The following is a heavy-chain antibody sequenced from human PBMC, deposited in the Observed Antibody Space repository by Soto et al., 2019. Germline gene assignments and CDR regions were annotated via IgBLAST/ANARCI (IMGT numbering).Heavy chain of an antibody. D-gene: IGHD3-3*01. CDR1: GGTFSSYA. Sequence: QVQLVQSGAEVKKPGSSVKVSCKASGGTFSSYAISWVRQAPGQGLEWMGGIIPIFGTANYAQKFQGRVTITADESTSTAYMELSSLRSEDTAVYYCAKDRKTEFTNPLEWFLGLAPWGQGTLVTVSS. J-gene: IGHJ5*02. V-gene: IGHV1-69*12. CDR3: AKDRKTEFTNPLEWFLGLAP. CDR2: IIPIFGTA.